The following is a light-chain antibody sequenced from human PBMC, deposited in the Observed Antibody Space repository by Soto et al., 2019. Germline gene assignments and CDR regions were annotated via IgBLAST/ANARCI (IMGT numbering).Light chain of an antibody. V-gene: IGKV1-5*01. Sequence: DIQMTQSPSTLSASVGDRVTITCRASQSIRYWLAWYPQKPGKAPKLLIYDASTLESGVPTRFSGSGSGTEFTLTISSLHPDDFASYCCQQYNFWSTFGQGTKVDIK. CDR2: DAS. CDR1: QSIRYW. J-gene: IGKJ1*01. CDR3: QQYNFWST.